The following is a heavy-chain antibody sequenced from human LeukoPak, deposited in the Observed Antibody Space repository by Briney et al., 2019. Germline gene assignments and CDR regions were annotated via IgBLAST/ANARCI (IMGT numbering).Heavy chain of an antibody. CDR1: GGSISSYY. Sequence: SETLSLTCTVSGGSISSYYWSWIRQPPGKGLEWIGYIYYSGSTNYNPSLKSRVTISVDTSKNQFSLKLSSVTAADTAVYYCARTIRDYDYYYYYMDVWGKGTTVTVSS. CDR2: IYYSGST. J-gene: IGHJ6*03. D-gene: IGHD4-17*01. CDR3: ARTIRDYDYYYYYMDV. V-gene: IGHV4-59*01.